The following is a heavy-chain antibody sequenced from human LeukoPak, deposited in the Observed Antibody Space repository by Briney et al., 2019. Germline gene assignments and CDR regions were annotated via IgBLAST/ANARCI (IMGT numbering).Heavy chain of an antibody. CDR2: ISGRGGST. Sequence: GGSLRLSCAASGFIFTSYAMSWVRQAPGKGLEWVSTISGRGGSTFYADSVKGRFTISRDNAKNTLYLQMNSLRAEDTALYYCAKIYDASGYHLYSPFDYWGQGTLVTVSS. CDR1: GFIFTSYA. CDR3: AKIYDASGYHLYSPFDY. J-gene: IGHJ4*02. D-gene: IGHD3-22*01. V-gene: IGHV3-23*01.